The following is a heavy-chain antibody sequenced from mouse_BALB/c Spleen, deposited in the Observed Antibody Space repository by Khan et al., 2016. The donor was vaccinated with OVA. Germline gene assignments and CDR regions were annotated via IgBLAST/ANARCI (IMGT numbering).Heavy chain of an antibody. Sequence: QIQLVQSGPDLKKPGETVKISCKASGYTFTNYGINWVKQAPGKGLKWMGWLYTYTGEPTYADDFKGRFAFSLENSASTAYLQINNLKSEDTATYFCARGRRRAMDYWGQGTSVTVSS. J-gene: IGHJ4*01. CDR1: GYTFTNYG. V-gene: IGHV9-3-1*01. CDR3: ARGRRRAMDY. CDR2: LYTYTGEP.